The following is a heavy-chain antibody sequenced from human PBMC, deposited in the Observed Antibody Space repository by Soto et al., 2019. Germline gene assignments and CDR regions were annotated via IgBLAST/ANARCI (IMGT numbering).Heavy chain of an antibody. CDR3: ASSSLYGMDV. CDR1: CGSISSGYYY. J-gene: IGHJ6*01. Sequence: PPETLSLTCSVSCGSISSGYYYWSWIRQPPGKGLEWIGNIYYSGNTYYNPSLKSRLIISIDTSQNQFSPQAGSVTAADTAVYYGASSSLYGMDVWGQGTTVTVAS. CDR2: IYYSGNT. V-gene: IGHV4-30-4*01.